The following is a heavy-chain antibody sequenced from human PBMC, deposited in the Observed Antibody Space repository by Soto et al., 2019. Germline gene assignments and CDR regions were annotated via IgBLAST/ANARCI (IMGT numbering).Heavy chain of an antibody. V-gene: IGHV3-7*01. D-gene: IGHD5-18*01. CDR3: GGGFRVNTAFG. CDR1: GFSFRTYW. Sequence: EVQLVESGGDLVQPGGSLRLSCGASGFSFRTYWMDWVRQAPGTGLEWVANINEDGSETNYLDSVKGRFTISRDNAKNALCLQMSSLRAEDTAVYYCGGGFRVNTAFGWCQGTLVTVSS. J-gene: IGHJ4*02. CDR2: INEDGSET.